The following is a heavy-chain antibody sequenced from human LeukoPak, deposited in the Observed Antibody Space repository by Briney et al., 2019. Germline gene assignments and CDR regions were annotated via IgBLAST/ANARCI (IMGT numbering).Heavy chain of an antibody. D-gene: IGHD5-12*01. Sequence: GGSLRLSCAASGFTFSSYAMSWVRQAPGKGLEWVSTIIGSGGDTHYAGSVKGRFTISRDDSQNIVYLQMDSLRAEDTALYYCTTRLRNHFDYWGQGTQVTVSS. CDR2: IIGSGGDT. V-gene: IGHV3-23*01. J-gene: IGHJ4*02. CDR1: GFTFSSYA. CDR3: TTRLRNHFDY.